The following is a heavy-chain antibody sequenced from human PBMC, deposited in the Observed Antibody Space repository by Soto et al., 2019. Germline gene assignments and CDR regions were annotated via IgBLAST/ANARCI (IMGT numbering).Heavy chain of an antibody. CDR1: GFTFSSYS. Sequence: GGSLRLSCAASGFTFSSYSMNWVRQAPGKGLEWVSYISSSSSTIYYADSVKGRLTISRDNAKNSLYLQMNSLRDEDTAVYYCARDLDRIQNTMIVDWGSDYWGQGTLVTVSS. CDR2: ISSSSSTI. CDR3: ARDLDRIQNTMIVDWGSDY. V-gene: IGHV3-48*02. J-gene: IGHJ4*02. D-gene: IGHD3-22*01.